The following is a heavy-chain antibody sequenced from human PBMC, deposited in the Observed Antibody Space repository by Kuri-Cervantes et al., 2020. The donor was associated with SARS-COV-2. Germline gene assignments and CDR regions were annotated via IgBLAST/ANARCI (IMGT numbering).Heavy chain of an antibody. V-gene: IGHV3-15*01. CDR2: IKSKTDGGTT. J-gene: IGHJ4*02. CDR1: GFTFSNAW. D-gene: IGHD2-15*01. Sequence: GESLKISCAASGFTFSNAWMSWVRQAPGKGLEWVGRIKSKTDGGTTDYAAPVKGRFTISRDDSKNTLYLQMNSLKTEDTAVYYCTTAGLVGNMYYFDYWGQETLVTVSS. CDR3: TTAGLVGNMYYFDY.